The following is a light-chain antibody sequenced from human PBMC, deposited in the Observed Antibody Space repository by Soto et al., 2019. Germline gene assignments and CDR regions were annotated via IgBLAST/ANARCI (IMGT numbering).Light chain of an antibody. J-gene: IGKJ5*01. Sequence: DIQLTQSPSFLSASVGDRVTITCRASQGISGFLAWYQQKPGKAPKLLIYSTSTLETGVPSRFSGIASGTEFTLTISSLQPEDFATYYCQHLNTYLITFDQGTRLEIK. CDR2: STS. CDR1: QGISGF. V-gene: IGKV1-9*01. CDR3: QHLNTYLIT.